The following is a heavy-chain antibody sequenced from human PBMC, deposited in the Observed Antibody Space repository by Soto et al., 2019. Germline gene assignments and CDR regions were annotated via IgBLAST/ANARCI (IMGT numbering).Heavy chain of an antibody. D-gene: IGHD3-9*01. Sequence: ASVKVSCKVSGYTRPELSMHWVRQAPGKGLEWMGGFDPEDGETIYAQKFQGRVTMTEDTSTDTAYMELSSLRSEDTAVYYCATSVLRYFDWLPEIWGQGTLVTVSS. CDR3: ATSVLRYFDWLPEI. CDR2: FDPEDGET. V-gene: IGHV1-24*01. CDR1: GYTRPELS. J-gene: IGHJ4*02.